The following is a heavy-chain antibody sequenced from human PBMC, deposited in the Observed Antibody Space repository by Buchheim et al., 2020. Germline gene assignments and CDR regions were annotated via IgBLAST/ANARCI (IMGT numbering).Heavy chain of an antibody. CDR1: GFTFSSYS. CDR3: ASGWGLDV. Sequence: EVQLVESGGALVQPGGSLRLSCAASGFTFSSYSMSWVRQAPGKGLEWVSYITSSSSTIYHADSVKGRFTISRDNAKYLLYMQMNSLRGEDTAVYYCASGWGLDVWGQGTT. V-gene: IGHV3-48*01. J-gene: IGHJ6*02. CDR2: ITSSSSTI. D-gene: IGHD3-10*01.